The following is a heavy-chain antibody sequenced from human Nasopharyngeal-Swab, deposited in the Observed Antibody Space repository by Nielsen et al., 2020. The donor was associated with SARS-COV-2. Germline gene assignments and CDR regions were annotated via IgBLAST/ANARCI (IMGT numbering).Heavy chain of an antibody. D-gene: IGHD2-15*01. CDR3: ARRAYCSGGSCYSPYYYYMDV. Sequence: GESLKISCKGSGYSFTSYWISWVRQMPGKGLEWMGRIDPSDSHTNYSPSFQGHVTISADKSISTAYLQWSSLKASDTAMYYCARRAYCSGGSCYSPYYYYMDVWGKGTTVTVSS. CDR1: GYSFTSYW. V-gene: IGHV5-10-1*01. CDR2: IDPSDSHT. J-gene: IGHJ6*03.